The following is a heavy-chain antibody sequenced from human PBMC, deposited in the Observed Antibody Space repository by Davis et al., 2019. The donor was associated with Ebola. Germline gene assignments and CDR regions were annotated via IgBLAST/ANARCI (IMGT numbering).Heavy chain of an antibody. CDR3: ARVDTTVTTYDY. CDR2: INPNSGGT. J-gene: IGHJ4*02. V-gene: IGHV1-2*02. Sequence: ASVKVSCKASGYPFTTHGISWVRQAPGQGLEWMGWINPNSGGTNYAQKFQGRVTMTRDTSISTAYMELSRLRSDDTAVYYCARVDTTVTTYDYWGQGTLVTVSS. CDR1: GYPFTTHG. D-gene: IGHD4-17*01.